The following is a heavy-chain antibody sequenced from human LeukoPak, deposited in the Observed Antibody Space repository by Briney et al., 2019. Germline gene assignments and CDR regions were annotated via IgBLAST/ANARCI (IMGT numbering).Heavy chain of an antibody. CDR3: ARXDYYGSGSCDY. J-gene: IGHJ4*02. D-gene: IGHD3-10*01. CDR2: MNPNSGNT. Sequence: ASVKVSCKASGYTFTSYDINWVRQAPGQGLEWMGWMNPNSGNTGYAQKFQGRVTMTRNTSISTAYMELSSLRPEDTAVYYCARXDYYGSGSCDYWGQGTLVTVSS. V-gene: IGHV1-8*01. CDR1: GYTFTSYD.